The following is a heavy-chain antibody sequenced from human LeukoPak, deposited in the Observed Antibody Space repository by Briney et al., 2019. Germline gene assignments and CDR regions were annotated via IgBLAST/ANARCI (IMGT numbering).Heavy chain of an antibody. CDR1: GYTFNNYS. Sequence: ASVKVSCKASGYTFNNYSIHWVRQAPGHGLEWMGWINTDNGNRKYAQKFQGRVAITSDTSPNTVNMELTTLRSEGTAVYFCARDKALTTSYGMDVWGQGTTVTVSS. V-gene: IGHV1-3*04. J-gene: IGHJ6*02. D-gene: IGHD2/OR15-2a*01. CDR3: ARDKALTTSYGMDV. CDR2: INTDNGNR.